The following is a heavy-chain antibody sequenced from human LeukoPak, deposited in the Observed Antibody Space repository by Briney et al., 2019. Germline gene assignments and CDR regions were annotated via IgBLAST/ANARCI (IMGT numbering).Heavy chain of an antibody. D-gene: IGHD2-21*02. J-gene: IGHJ4*02. CDR1: GYTLHYHW. V-gene: IGHV5-51*01. Sequence: GESLKISRKASGYTLHYHWIGRVRQMPGKGLEWMGIIYPGDSHTRYSPSFQGQVTISADKSIGTAYLQWNSLKASDTANYYCGRGLSHSDLSHWGQGTLVTVSS. CDR2: IYPGDSHT. CDR3: GRGLSHSDLSH.